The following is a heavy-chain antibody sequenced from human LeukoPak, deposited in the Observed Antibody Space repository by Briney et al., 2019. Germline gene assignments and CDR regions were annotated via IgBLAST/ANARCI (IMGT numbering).Heavy chain of an antibody. Sequence: PSQTLSLTCTVSGGSISSGDYYWSGIRHPPGRGLWWIGYIYYSGSTYYTPPLKRRVTISVDTSKNQFSLKLSSVTAADTAVYYCAREGARDDILTGPKDYWGQGTLVTVSS. CDR2: IYYSGST. J-gene: IGHJ4*02. D-gene: IGHD3-9*01. CDR1: GGSISSGDYY. V-gene: IGHV4-30-4*01. CDR3: AREGARDDILTGPKDY.